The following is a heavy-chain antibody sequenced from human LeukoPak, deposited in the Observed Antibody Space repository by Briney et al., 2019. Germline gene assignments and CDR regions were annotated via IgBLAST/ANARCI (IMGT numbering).Heavy chain of an antibody. Sequence: SETLSLTCTVSGDSFSSYFGNWIRQPAGKGLEYIGRLYPSGSTDYIPSLKSRVTMSVDTSKNQVSLKLSAVTAADTAVYYCAREGGSGWSDPWGPGTLVTVSS. D-gene: IGHD6-19*01. CDR2: LYPSGST. V-gene: IGHV4-4*07. CDR1: GDSFSSYF. CDR3: AREGGSGWSDP. J-gene: IGHJ5*02.